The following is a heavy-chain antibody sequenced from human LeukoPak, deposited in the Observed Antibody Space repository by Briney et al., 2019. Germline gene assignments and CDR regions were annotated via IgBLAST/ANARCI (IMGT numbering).Heavy chain of an antibody. V-gene: IGHV3-53*04. J-gene: IGHJ4*02. CDR1: GFTVSSNY. Sequence: GGSLRLSCAASGFTVSSNYMSWVRQAPGKGLEWVSVIYSGGSTYYADSVKGRFTISGHNSKNTLYLQMNSLRAEDTAVYYCLISMSYWGQGTLVTVSS. CDR2: IYSGGST. CDR3: LISMSY. D-gene: IGHD2/OR15-2a*01.